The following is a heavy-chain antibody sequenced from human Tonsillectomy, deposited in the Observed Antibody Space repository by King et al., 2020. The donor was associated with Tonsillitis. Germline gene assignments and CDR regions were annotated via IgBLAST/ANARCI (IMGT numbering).Heavy chain of an antibody. CDR1: GSSISSGYY. Sequence: QLQESGPGLVKPSETLSLTCAVSGSSISSGYYWGWLRQPPGKGLVWIGNIYHSGSTYYNPSLKSRVTISVNTSKNQFSLKLSSVTAADPAVYYLSRGRYSSGSAYFDYWGQGTLVTVSS. CDR2: IYHSGST. CDR3: SRGRYSSGSAYFDY. J-gene: IGHJ4*02. V-gene: IGHV4-38-2*01. D-gene: IGHD6-19*01.